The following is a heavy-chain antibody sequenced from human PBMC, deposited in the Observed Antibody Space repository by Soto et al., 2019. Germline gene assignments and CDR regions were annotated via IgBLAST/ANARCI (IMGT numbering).Heavy chain of an antibody. CDR3: ARGADIVVVPAAMGFDY. J-gene: IGHJ4*02. D-gene: IGHD2-2*01. CDR1: GFTFSSYG. CDR2: IWYDGSNK. V-gene: IGHV3-33*01. Sequence: QVQLVESGGGVVQPGRSLRLSCAASGFTFSSYGMHWVRQAPGKGLEWVAVIWYDGSNKYYADSVKGRFTISRDNYXTXXYLQMNSMLAEDKAVYYCARGADIVVVPAAMGFDYWGQGTLVTVSS.